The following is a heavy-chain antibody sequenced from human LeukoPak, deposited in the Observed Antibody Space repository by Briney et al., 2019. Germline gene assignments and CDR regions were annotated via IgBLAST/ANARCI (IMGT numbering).Heavy chain of an antibody. CDR2: TYYRSEWYN. V-gene: IGHV6-1*01. J-gene: IGHJ3*02. CDR3: AREVSVLDAFDI. CDR1: GDSVSSNSAA. D-gene: IGHD3-10*01. Sequence: SQTLSLTCAISGDSVSSNSAAWNWIRQSPSRGLEWLGRTYYRSEWYNEYAVSVKSRIIINPDTSKIQFSLHLNSVTSEDTAVYYCAREVSVLDAFDIWGQGTMVTVSS.